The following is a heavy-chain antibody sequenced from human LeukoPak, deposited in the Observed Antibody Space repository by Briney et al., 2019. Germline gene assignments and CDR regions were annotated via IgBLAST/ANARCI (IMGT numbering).Heavy chain of an antibody. Sequence: KESGPTLVKPTQTLTLTCTFSGFSLSTHGVGVGWIRQPPGKALEWLALIYWDDDERYSPSLKTRLTITKDTSKNQVVLTMTNMDPVDTATYYCAHLTYYYDTFDYWGQGTLVTVSS. CDR3: AHLTYYYDTFDY. CDR1: GFSLSTHGVG. V-gene: IGHV2-5*02. CDR2: IYWDDDE. D-gene: IGHD3-22*01. J-gene: IGHJ4*02.